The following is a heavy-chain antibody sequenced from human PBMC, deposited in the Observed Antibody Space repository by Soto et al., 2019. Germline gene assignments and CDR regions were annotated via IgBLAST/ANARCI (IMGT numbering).Heavy chain of an antibody. CDR3: ARSITIFEPFDP. V-gene: IGHV1-69*06. J-gene: IGHJ5*02. D-gene: IGHD3-3*01. CDR1: GGTFSSYA. Sequence: ASVKVSCKASGGTFSSYASSWVRQAPGQGLEWMGGIIPIFGTANYAQKFQGRVTITADKSTSTAYMELSSLRSEDTAVYYCARSITIFEPFDPLGQGTLVTVSS. CDR2: IIPIFGTA.